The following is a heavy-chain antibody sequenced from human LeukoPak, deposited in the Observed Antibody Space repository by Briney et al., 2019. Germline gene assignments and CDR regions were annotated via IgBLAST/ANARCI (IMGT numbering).Heavy chain of an antibody. D-gene: IGHD3-22*01. CDR1: GGSISSGGYY. CDR3: ARTRISMIVVATGYFDY. Sequence: SETLSLTCTVSGGSISSGGYYWSWIRQHPGKGLEWIGYIYYSGSTYYNPSLKSRVTISVDTSKNQFSLKLSSVTAADTAVYYCARTRISMIVVATGYFDYWGQGTLVTVSS. CDR2: IYYSGST. J-gene: IGHJ4*02. V-gene: IGHV4-31*03.